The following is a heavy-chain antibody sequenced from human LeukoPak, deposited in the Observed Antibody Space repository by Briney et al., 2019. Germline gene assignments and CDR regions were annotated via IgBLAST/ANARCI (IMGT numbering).Heavy chain of an antibody. CDR3: ARGDMYSSSWSN. CDR1: GVSITRGDYY. V-gene: IGHV4-30-4*01. D-gene: IGHD6-13*01. J-gene: IGHJ4*02. CDR2: IYYSGST. Sequence: SQTLSLTCTVSGVSITRGDYYWSWIRQPPGKGLEWIGYIYYSGSTFYNPSLKSRVVISVDTSKSQFSLRLNSVTAADTAVYYCARGDMYSSSWSNWGQGTLVTVSS.